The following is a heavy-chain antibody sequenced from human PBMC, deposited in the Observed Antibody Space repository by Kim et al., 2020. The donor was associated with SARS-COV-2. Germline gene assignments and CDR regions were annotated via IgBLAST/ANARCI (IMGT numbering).Heavy chain of an antibody. D-gene: IGHD3-3*01. CDR1: GGSISSSSYY. J-gene: IGHJ5*02. V-gene: IGHV4-39*01. Sequence: SETLSLTCTVSGGSISSSSYYWGWIRQPPGKGLDWIGSIYYSGSTYYNPSLKSRVTISVDTSKNQFSLKLSSVTAADTAVYYCARQELTIFGVVINKGNWFDPWGQGTLVTVSS. CDR2: IYYSGST. CDR3: ARQELTIFGVVINKGNWFDP.